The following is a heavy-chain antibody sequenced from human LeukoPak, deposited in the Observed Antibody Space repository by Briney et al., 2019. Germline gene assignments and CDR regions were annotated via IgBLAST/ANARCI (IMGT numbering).Heavy chain of an antibody. CDR2: ISGYNGNT. D-gene: IGHD1-26*01. CDR1: GYTFENYG. CDR3: ARTTAGATEGAFDI. Sequence: ASVKVSCKASGYTFENYGITWVRQAPGQGLEWIGWISGYNGNTDYAEKLQGRVTMTTDTSTSTAYMELRSLRSDDTAVCYCARTTAGATEGAFDIWGQGTMVTVSS. J-gene: IGHJ3*02. V-gene: IGHV1-18*01.